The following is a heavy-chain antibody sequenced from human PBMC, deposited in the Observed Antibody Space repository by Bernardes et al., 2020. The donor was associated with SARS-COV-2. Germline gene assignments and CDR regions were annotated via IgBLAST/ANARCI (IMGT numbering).Heavy chain of an antibody. J-gene: IGHJ5*02. CDR1: GFTFDDYG. CDR3: SRGGCSSTSCYEGSWFDP. V-gene: IGHV3-20*04. D-gene: IGHD2-2*01. Sequence: GGSLRLSCAASGFTFDDYGMSWVRQAPGKGLEWVSGINWNGGSTGYADSVKGRFTISRDNAKNSLYLQMNSLRAEDTALYYCSRGGCSSTSCYEGSWFDPWGQGTMVTVSS. CDR2: INWNGGST.